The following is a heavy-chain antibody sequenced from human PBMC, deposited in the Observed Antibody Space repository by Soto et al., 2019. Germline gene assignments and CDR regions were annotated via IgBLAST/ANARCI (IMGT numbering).Heavy chain of an antibody. V-gene: IGHV3-33*01. CDR2: IWYDGSSE. CDR1: GFTFNRYG. Sequence: QVQLVESGGGVVQPGRSLRLSCAASGFTFNRYGMHWVRQAPGKGLEWVAGIWYDGSSEYYADSVKGRFTISRDNSKNSLFLQMNSRRAEDTAVYYCARGVDYFDYWGQGTLVTVSS. J-gene: IGHJ4*02. CDR3: ARGVDYFDY.